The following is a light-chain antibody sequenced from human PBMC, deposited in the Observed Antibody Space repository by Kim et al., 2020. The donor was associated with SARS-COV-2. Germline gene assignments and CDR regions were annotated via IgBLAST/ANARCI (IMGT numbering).Light chain of an antibody. V-gene: IGLV2-23*02. CDR3: CSYAGSSTLEV. J-gene: IGLJ2*01. Sequence: QSITISCPVTSSDVGSYNLVSWYQQHPGKAPNLMIYEVSKRPSGVSNRFSGSKSGNTASLTISGLQAEDEADYYCCSYAGSSTLEVFGGGTQLTVL. CDR2: EVS. CDR1: SSDVGSYNL.